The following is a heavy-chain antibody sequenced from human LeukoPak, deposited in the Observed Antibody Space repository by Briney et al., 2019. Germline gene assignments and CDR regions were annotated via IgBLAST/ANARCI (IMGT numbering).Heavy chain of an antibody. CDR3: ARRLTQYDCFDP. Sequence: SQTLSLTCAISGDSVSSNSVTWNCIRQSPSRGLEWLGRTYYRSTWYNDYAVSVRGRITVNPDTSKNQFSPHLNSVTPEDTAVYYCARRLTQYDCFDPWGQGILVTVSS. CDR1: GDSVSSNSVT. V-gene: IGHV6-1*01. D-gene: IGHD2-2*01. J-gene: IGHJ5*02. CDR2: TYYRSTWYN.